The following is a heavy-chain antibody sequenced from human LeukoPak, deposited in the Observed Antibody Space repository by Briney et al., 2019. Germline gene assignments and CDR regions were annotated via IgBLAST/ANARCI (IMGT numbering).Heavy chain of an antibody. J-gene: IGHJ4*02. V-gene: IGHV3-30*02. CDR1: GFTFSSYG. D-gene: IGHD2-21*02. CDR3: ARGWLVVTAIRYYFDY. CDR2: IRYDGSNK. Sequence: GGSLRLSCAASGFTFSSYGMHWVRQAPGKGLEWVSFIRYDGSNKYYADSVKGRFTISRDNSKKTLYLQMNSLRAEDTAVYYCARGWLVVTAIRYYFDYWGQGTLVTVSS.